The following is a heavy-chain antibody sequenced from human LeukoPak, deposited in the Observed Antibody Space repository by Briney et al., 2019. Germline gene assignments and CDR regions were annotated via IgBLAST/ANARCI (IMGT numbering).Heavy chain of an antibody. CDR1: GGSFSGYY. Sequence: SETLSLTCAVYGGSFSGYYWSWIRQPPGKGLEWIGEINHSGSTNYNPSLKSRVTISVDTSKNQFSLKLSSVTAADTAVYYCARYYYYGMDVWDQGTTVTVSS. J-gene: IGHJ6*02. V-gene: IGHV4-34*01. CDR3: ARYYYYGMDV. CDR2: INHSGST.